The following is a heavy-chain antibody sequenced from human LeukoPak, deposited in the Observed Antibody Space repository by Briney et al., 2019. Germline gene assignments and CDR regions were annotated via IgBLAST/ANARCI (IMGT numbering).Heavy chain of an antibody. CDR3: AREAVRYCGGDCQVDY. V-gene: IGHV1-2*02. D-gene: IGHD2-21*02. CDR2: INPNSGGT. Sequence: VSVKVSCKASGYIFTDYYIHWVRQAPGQGLEWMGWINPNSGGTNYAQEFQGRVTMTRDTSITTTYMDLSRLKSDDTAVYYCAREAVRYCGGDCQVDYWGQGTLVTVSS. CDR1: GYIFTDYY. J-gene: IGHJ4*02.